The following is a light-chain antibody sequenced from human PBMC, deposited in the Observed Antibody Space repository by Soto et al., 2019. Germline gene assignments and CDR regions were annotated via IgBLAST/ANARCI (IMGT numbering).Light chain of an antibody. CDR3: GTWDGSLSAWV. CDR1: SSNTGSNY. Sequence: QSVLTQPPSVSAAPGQKVTISCSGSSSNTGSNYVSWYQQLPGTAPKVLIYDNNKRLSGIPDRFSGSKSGTSATLAITGLQTGDEADYYCGTWDGSLSAWVFGGGTKLTVL. J-gene: IGLJ3*02. CDR2: DNN. V-gene: IGLV1-51*01.